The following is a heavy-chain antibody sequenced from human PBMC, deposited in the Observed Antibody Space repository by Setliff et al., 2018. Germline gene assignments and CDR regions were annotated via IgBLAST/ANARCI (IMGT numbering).Heavy chain of an antibody. CDR1: GDSMSFSY. CDR2: IYYSGST. J-gene: IGHJ5*02. Sequence: SETLSLTCSVSGDSMSFSYWSWIRQPPGKGLEWIGYIYYSGSTDSHPSLKSRVSISIDTSKNQFSLNVRSVTAADTAIYYCAKGRGEMGSWGQGILVTVSS. CDR3: AKGRGEMGS. V-gene: IGHV4-59*01. D-gene: IGHD3-10*01.